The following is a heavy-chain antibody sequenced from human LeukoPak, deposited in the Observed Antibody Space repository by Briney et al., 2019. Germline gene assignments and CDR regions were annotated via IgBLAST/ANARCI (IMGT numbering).Heavy chain of an antibody. CDR2: ISSSSSYI. CDR3: ARNKKGDRYTYGHDY. D-gene: IGHD5-18*01. Sequence: GGSLRLSWAASGFTFSGYSMNGVGQAPGKGRGGVSSISSSSSYIYYADSVKGRFTISRDNAKNSLYLQMNSLRAEDTAVYYCARNKKGDRYTYGHDYWGQGTLVTVSS. J-gene: IGHJ4*02. V-gene: IGHV3-21*01. CDR1: GFTFSGYS.